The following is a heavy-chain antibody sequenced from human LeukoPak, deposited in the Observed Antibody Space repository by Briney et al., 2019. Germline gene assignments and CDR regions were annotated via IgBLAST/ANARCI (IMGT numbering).Heavy chain of an antibody. J-gene: IGHJ4*02. CDR1: GGSISSGSYY. D-gene: IGHD6-6*01. Sequence: SETLSLTCTVSGGSISSGSYYWGWIRQPAGKGLEWIGRIYTSGSTNYNPSPKSRVTISVDTSKNQFSLKLSSVTAADTAVYYCARVDPIAALDYWGQGTLVTVSS. V-gene: IGHV4-61*02. CDR2: IYTSGST. CDR3: ARVDPIAALDY.